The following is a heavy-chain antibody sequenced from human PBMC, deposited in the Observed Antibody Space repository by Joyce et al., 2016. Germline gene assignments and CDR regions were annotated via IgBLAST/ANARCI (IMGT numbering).Heavy chain of an antibody. J-gene: IGHJ6*02. D-gene: IGHD2/OR15-2a*01. Sequence: QHQLQESGPGLVKPSETLSLTCSVSGASISTSSYYWAWLRQSPGKGLEWSGSIYYRGSTYYNPSLSSRVTISRDTSKNQFSLKVTSVTAADTAVYYCAREGKNFYEVSTYYGMDVWGQGTTVIVSS. V-gene: IGHV4-39*07. CDR3: AREGKNFYEVSTYYGMDV. CDR2: IYYRGST. CDR1: GASISTSSYY.